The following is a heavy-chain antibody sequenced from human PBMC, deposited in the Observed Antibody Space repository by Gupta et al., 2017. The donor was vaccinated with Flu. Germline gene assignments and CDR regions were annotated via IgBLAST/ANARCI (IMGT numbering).Heavy chain of an antibody. CDR1: GGSISSTSFY. V-gene: IGHV4-39*01. CDR2: IYYSGST. J-gene: IGHJ4*02. D-gene: IGHD6-13*01. Sequence: QPQLQESGPGLVKPSETLSLTCTVSGGSISSTSFYWGWVRQPPGKGLEWIGSIYYSGSTYYNPSLNSRVTIFIDTSKNQFTLKLSSVTAADTAVYDCARHSGPYGSSWLDYWGQGTLVTVSS. CDR3: ARHSGPYGSSWLDY.